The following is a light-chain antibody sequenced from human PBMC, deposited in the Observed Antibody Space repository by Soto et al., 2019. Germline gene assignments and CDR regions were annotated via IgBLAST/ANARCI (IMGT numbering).Light chain of an antibody. V-gene: IGKV1-12*01. J-gene: IGKJ5*01. CDR3: QQASSLSIT. Sequence: DTQMTQSPSSVSASVGDRVIISCRASQVIGTKLAWYQQKPGKAPHLLIYAASNLQSGVPSRFSGSGSGTDFTLNINGLQPEDFGTYYCQQASSLSITFGQGTRLEVK. CDR2: AAS. CDR1: QVIGTK.